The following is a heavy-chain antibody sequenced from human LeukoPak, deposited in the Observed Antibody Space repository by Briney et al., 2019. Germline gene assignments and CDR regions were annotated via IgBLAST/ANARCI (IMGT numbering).Heavy chain of an antibody. Sequence: GRSLRLSCAASGFTFSSYAMHWVRQAPGKGLEWVAVISYDGSNKYYADSVKGQFTISRDNSKNTLYLQMNSLRAEDTAVYYCARDSGLLRRNHPFWIDWGQGTLVTVSS. CDR3: ARDSGLLRRNHPFWID. CDR1: GFTFSSYA. J-gene: IGHJ4*02. D-gene: IGHD1-14*01. V-gene: IGHV3-30*04. CDR2: ISYDGSNK.